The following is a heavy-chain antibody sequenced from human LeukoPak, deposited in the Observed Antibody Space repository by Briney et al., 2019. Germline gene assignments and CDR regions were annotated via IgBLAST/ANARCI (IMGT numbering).Heavy chain of an antibody. Sequence: PSETLSLPCAVSLXSISSFYRSWIPHPPGKGLEYVVYIYSSGSTNYNPTLQGRVTITVDTSKNQFSLKLSSVTAADTAAYYCTRGGTNRGNNWFDPWGQGTLVTVSS. V-gene: IGHV4-59*01. CDR2: IYSSGST. J-gene: IGHJ5*02. CDR1: LXSISSFY. CDR3: TRGGTNRGNNWFDP. D-gene: IGHD7-27*01.